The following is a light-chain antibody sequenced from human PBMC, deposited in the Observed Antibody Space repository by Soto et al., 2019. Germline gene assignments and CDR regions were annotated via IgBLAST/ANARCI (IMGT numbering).Light chain of an antibody. CDR3: QQYGSSPLFT. CDR2: GAS. Sequence: EIVLAQSPGTLSLSPGERATLSCRASQSVSSGYLAWYRQKPGQAPRLLFYGASSRATGIPDRFSGSGSGTDFTLTISRLEPEDFAVYYCQQYGSSPLFTFGPGTKVDIK. CDR1: QSVSSGY. V-gene: IGKV3-20*01. J-gene: IGKJ3*01.